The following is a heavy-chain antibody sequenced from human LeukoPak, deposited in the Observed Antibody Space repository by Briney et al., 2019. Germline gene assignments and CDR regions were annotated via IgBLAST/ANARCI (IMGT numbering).Heavy chain of an antibody. J-gene: IGHJ4*02. CDR1: GFTFNNYG. V-gene: IGHV3-30*18. CDR3: AKGPLRGTAAAIDY. Sequence: GKSLRLSCAASGFTFNNYGMHWVRQAPGKGLEWVAVISYDGRNKHYPDSVKGRFTISRNISTDTLWLQMDSLRTEDTAVYYCAKGPLRGTAAAIDYWGQGTLVTVSS. CDR2: ISYDGRNK. D-gene: IGHD2-2*01.